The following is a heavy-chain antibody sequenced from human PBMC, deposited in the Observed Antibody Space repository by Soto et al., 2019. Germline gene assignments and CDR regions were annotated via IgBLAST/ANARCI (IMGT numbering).Heavy chain of an antibody. D-gene: IGHD4-17*01. Sequence: EVQLVESGGGLVKPGGSLRLSCEASGFTFRSYSMNWVRQAPGKGLEWVSSISTTSSYIYYGDSVKGRFTISRDNAKNSLFLQMMILRAEDTAIYYCAREGDDYGDYKRAFDIWGQGTTVTVSS. J-gene: IGHJ3*02. CDR3: AREGDDYGDYKRAFDI. V-gene: IGHV3-21*01. CDR2: ISTTSSYI. CDR1: GFTFRSYS.